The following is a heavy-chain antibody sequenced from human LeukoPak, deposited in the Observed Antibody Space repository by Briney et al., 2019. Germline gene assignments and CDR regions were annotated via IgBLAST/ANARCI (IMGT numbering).Heavy chain of an antibody. CDR3: ARFSGSYRADY. D-gene: IGHD1-26*01. Sequence: SETLSLTCTVSGGSISSSSYYWGWIRQPPGKGLEWIGSIYYSGSTYYNPSLKSRVTISVDTSKNQFSLKLSSVTAADTAVYYCARFSGSYRADYWGQGTLVTVSS. CDR2: IYYSGST. J-gene: IGHJ4*02. V-gene: IGHV4-39*01. CDR1: GGSISSSSYY.